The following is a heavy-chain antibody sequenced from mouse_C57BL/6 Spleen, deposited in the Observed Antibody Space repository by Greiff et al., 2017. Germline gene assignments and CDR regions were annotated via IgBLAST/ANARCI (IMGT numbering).Heavy chain of an antibody. CDR3: ARRGVTSSSYYAMDY. CDR2: ISNLAYSI. V-gene: IGHV5-15*04. D-gene: IGHD2-2*01. CDR1: GFTFSDYG. J-gene: IGHJ4*01. Sequence: EVKVEESGGGLVQPGGSLKLSCAASGFTFSDYGMAWVRQAPRQGPEWVAFISNLAYSIYYADTVTGRFTISRENAKNTLYLEMSSLRSEDTAMYYCARRGVTSSSYYAMDYWGQGTSVTVSS.